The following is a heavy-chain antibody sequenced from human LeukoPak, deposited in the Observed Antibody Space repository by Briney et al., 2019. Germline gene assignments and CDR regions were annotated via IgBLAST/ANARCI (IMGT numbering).Heavy chain of an antibody. CDR3: SRESGPFCPFGY. CDR1: GGSISGTNW. Sequence: SETLSLTCGVSGGSISGTNWWSWVRQPPGQGLEWIGEISLAGQTNYNPSLNGRVSMSLDKSSNQLSLHLTSVTAADTATYFCSRESGPFCPFGYWGQGTLVIVSS. J-gene: IGHJ4*02. V-gene: IGHV4/OR15-8*02. CDR2: ISLAGQT. D-gene: IGHD1-26*01.